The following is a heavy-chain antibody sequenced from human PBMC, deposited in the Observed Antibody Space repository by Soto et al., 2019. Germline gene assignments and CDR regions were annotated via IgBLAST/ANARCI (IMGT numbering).Heavy chain of an antibody. CDR2: ISTTSFTI. CDR3: ARDRCYDGTCYSASDS. D-gene: IGHD2-15*01. V-gene: IGHV3-48*02. Sequence: GGSLRLSCAASGFRFSTYDMDWLRQAPGKGPEWIAHISTTSFTIYYADSVKGRFTISRDNARNSLYLEMNSLRDEDTAVYYCARDRCYDGTCYSASDSWGQGTLVTVSS. CDR1: GFRFSTYD. J-gene: IGHJ5*01.